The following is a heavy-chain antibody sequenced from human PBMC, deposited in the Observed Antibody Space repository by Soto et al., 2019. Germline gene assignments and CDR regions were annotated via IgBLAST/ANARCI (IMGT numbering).Heavy chain of an antibody. Sequence: QVQLQESGPGLVKPSQTLSLTCTVSGGSISSGGYYWSWIRQHPGKGLEWIGYIYYSGSTYYNPSLNIRVTISVDTSKNQFSLKLSSVTAADTAVYDCASSYYYDSSGSDDAFDIWGQGTMVTVSS. CDR3: ASSYYYDSSGSDDAFDI. D-gene: IGHD3-22*01. J-gene: IGHJ3*02. CDR2: IYYSGST. V-gene: IGHV4-31*03. CDR1: GGSISSGGYY.